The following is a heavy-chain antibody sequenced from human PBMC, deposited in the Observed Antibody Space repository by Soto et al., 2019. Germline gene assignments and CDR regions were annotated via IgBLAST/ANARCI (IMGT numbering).Heavy chain of an antibody. D-gene: IGHD6-13*01. V-gene: IGHV4-39*01. CDR3: ARGPGSWPSYFDH. CDR2: IYSTGST. CDR1: GGKISSSGYY. Sequence: PSETLSLTSTVSGGKISSSGYYWGWIRQPPGKGLEWIGSIYSTGSTFYNPSLKSRVTISVDTSKKQIPLKLSSVTAADTAVYYCARGPGSWPSYFDHWGQGTLVTVSS. J-gene: IGHJ4*02.